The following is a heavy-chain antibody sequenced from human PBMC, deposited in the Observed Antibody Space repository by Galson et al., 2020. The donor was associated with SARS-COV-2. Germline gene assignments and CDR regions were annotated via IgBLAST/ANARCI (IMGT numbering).Heavy chain of an antibody. D-gene: IGHD4-17*01. CDR3: ATAPTVTTGGWFDP. CDR1: GYTLTELS. V-gene: IGHV1-24*01. CDR2: FDPEDGET. J-gene: IGHJ5*02. Sequence: ASVKVSCKVSGYTLTELSMHWVRHAPGKGLEWMGGFDPEDGETIYAQKFQGRVTMTEDTSTDTAYMELSSLRSEDTAVYYCATAPTVTTGGWFDPWGQGTLVTVSS.